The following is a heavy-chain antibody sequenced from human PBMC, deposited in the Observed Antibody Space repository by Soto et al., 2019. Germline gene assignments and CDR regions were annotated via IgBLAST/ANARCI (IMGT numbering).Heavy chain of an antibody. CDR2: IWYDGSNK. J-gene: IGHJ4*02. Sequence: PGGSLRLSCAASGFTFSSYGMHWVRQAPGKGLEWVAVIWYDGSNKYYADSVKGRFTISRDNSKNTLYLQMNSLRAEDTAVYYCARDNYHSGLLNWGQGTLVTVSS. CDR3: ARDNYHSGLLN. CDR1: GFTFSSYG. D-gene: IGHD1-26*01. V-gene: IGHV3-33*01.